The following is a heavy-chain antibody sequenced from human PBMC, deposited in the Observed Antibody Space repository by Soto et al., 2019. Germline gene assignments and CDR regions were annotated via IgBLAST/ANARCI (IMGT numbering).Heavy chain of an antibody. J-gene: IGHJ4*02. D-gene: IGHD6-13*01. CDR2: ISTSSSYI. V-gene: IGHV3-21*01. Sequence: GGSLRLSCAASGFTFSGHSMNWVRQAPGKGLEWVSSISTSSSYIYYADSVKGRFTISRDNAKNSLSLQMNSLRAEDTAVYYCASSAAAGRFDYWGQGTLVTVSS. CDR1: GFTFSGHS. CDR3: ASSAAAGRFDY.